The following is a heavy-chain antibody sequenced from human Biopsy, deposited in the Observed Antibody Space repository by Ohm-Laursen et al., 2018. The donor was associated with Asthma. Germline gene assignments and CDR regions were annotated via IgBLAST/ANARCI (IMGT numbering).Heavy chain of an antibody. V-gene: IGHV2-26*01. J-gene: IGHJ5*02. CDR3: ARVVNYDFRSGYWFDP. D-gene: IGHD3-3*01. CDR1: GFSLRSARMG. Sequence: TQTLTLTCTVSGFSLRSARMGVTWIRQPPGKALEWLAHIFLNDEKSYSTTLKSRITISKDTAKSQVVLTMSNMDPVDTATYYCARVVNYDFRSGYWFDPWGQGTLVTVSS. CDR2: IFLNDEK.